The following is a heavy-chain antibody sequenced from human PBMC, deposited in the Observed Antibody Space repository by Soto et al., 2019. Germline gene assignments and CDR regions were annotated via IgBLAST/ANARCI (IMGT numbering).Heavy chain of an antibody. V-gene: IGHV3-11*05. CDR3: ARLRLTVYFGY. D-gene: IGHD4-17*01. CDR2: ISTSSSYT. Sequence: QVQLVESGGGLVKPGGSLRLSCVASGFTFSDHYMTWIRQAPGKGLEWLSYISTSSSYTNYADSVKGRFTISRDNAMNSLYLQMHSLRADDTAVYYCARLRLTVYFGYWGQGTLVNVSS. CDR1: GFTFSDHY. J-gene: IGHJ4*02.